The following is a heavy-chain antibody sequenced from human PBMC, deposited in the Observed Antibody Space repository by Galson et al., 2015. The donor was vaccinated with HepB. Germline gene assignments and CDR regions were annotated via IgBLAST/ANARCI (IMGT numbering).Heavy chain of an antibody. Sequence: SVKVSCKASGYTFTSYGISWVRQAPGQGLEWMGWISAYNGNTNYAQKLQGRVTMTTDTSTSTAYMELSSLRSEDTAVYHCASELPPLETTVVTPVAFDIWGQGTMVTVSS. CDR1: GYTFTSYG. D-gene: IGHD4-23*01. V-gene: IGHV1-18*04. J-gene: IGHJ3*02. CDR3: ASELPPLETTVVTPVAFDI. CDR2: ISAYNGNT.